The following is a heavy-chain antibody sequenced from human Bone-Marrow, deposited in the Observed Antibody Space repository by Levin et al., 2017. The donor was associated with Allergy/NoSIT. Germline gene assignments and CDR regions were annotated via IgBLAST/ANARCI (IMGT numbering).Heavy chain of an antibody. J-gene: IGHJ4*02. CDR3: AKDRGYQQLVERYFDF. CDR1: GFTFRNYA. D-gene: IGHD6-13*01. CDR2: ITYDGSGK. V-gene: IGHV3-30*18. Sequence: SGESLKISCGASGFTFRNYAMHWVRQTPGNVLEWVALITYDGSGKHYGDSVKGRFTISRDNSKNTVSLQMSSLRTEDTAVYYCAKDRGYQQLVERYFDFWGQGTLVSVTT.